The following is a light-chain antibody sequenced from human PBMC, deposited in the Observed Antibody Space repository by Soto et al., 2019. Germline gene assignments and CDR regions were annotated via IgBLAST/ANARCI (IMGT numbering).Light chain of an antibody. J-gene: IGKJ5*01. V-gene: IGKV3D-15*01. CDR1: QSVSSY. CDR3: KQYKEWPPFT. Sequence: EIVLTQSPATLSLSPGERATLSCRASQSVSSYFAWYQQKPGQAPRLLIYGASSRATGIPDRFSGSGSGTEFTLSISSLQSEDFAVYYCKQYKEWPPFTFGQGTRLENK. CDR2: GAS.